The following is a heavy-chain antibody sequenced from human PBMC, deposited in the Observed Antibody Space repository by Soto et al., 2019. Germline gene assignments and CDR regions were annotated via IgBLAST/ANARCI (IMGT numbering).Heavy chain of an antibody. V-gene: IGHV3-64*01. D-gene: IGHD5-12*01. Sequence: GGSLRLSCAASGITFSDYWMTWVRQAPGKGLEYVSAISGNGGSTYYANSVKGRFTISRDNSKNTLYLQMGSLRAEDMAVYYCARRDGYNFDYWGQGTLVTVSS. CDR3: ARRDGYNFDY. CDR1: GITFSDYW. J-gene: IGHJ4*02. CDR2: ISGNGGST.